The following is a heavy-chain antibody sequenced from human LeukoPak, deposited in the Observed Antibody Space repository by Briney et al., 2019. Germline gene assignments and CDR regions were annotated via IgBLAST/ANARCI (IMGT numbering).Heavy chain of an antibody. CDR1: GYTFTSYA. V-gene: IGHV1-3*01. Sequence: GASVKVSCKASGYTFTSYAMHWVRQAPGQRLEWMGWINAGNGNTKYSQKFQGRVTITRDTSASTAYMELSSLRSEDTAVYYCARDRRDDYGDYYGMDVWGQGTTVTVSS. CDR2: INAGNGNT. J-gene: IGHJ6*02. CDR3: ARDRRDDYGDYYGMDV. D-gene: IGHD4-17*01.